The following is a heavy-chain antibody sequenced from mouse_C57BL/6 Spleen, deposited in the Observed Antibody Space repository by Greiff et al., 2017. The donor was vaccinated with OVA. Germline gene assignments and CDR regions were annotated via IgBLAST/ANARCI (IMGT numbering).Heavy chain of an antibody. CDR2: IRSKSNNYAT. CDR3: GKHAGNYAMDY. CDR1: GFSFNTYA. V-gene: IGHV10-1*01. Sequence: EVQRVESGGGLVQPKGSLKLSCAASGFSFNTYAMNWVRQAPGKGLEWVARIRSKSNNYATYYADSVKDRFTISRDDSESMLYLQMNNLKTEDTAMYYCGKHAGNYAMDYWGQGTSVTVSS. J-gene: IGHJ4*01. D-gene: IGHD4-1*01.